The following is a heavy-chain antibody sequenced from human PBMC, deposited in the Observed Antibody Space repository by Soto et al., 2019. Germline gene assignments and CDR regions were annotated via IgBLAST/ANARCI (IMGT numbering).Heavy chain of an antibody. V-gene: IGHV3-23*01. Sequence: EVQVLESGGGLVQPGGSLRLSCAASGFTFSSYAMTWVRQAPGKGLEWVSTISGSGDSTYYADSVKGRFTISRDNSKNTLYLQMNSLRAEDTAVYYCTANAYDTFVAYWGQGTLVTVSS. CDR1: GFTFSSYA. J-gene: IGHJ4*02. D-gene: IGHD3-16*01. CDR2: ISGSGDST. CDR3: TANAYDTFVAY.